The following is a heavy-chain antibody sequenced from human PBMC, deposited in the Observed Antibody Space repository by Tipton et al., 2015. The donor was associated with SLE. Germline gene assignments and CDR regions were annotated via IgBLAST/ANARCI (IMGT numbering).Heavy chain of an antibody. CDR3: ARAPIAAPTGYYYGMDV. D-gene: IGHD6-13*01. J-gene: IGHJ6*02. V-gene: IGHV4-59*01. CDR1: GGSISSYY. CDR2: IYYSGST. Sequence: TLSLTSTVSGGSISSYYWSWIRQPPGKGLEWIGYIYYSGSTNYNPSLKSRVTISVDTSKNQFSLKLSSVTAADTAVYYCARAPIAAPTGYYYGMDVWGRGTTVPVSS.